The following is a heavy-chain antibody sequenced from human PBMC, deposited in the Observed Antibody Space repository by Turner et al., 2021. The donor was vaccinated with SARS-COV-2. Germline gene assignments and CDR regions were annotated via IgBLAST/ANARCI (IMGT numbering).Heavy chain of an antibody. D-gene: IGHD3-22*01. CDR1: GFTFSNYT. CDR3: ARGAYYYDSSVYSGTNWFDH. CDR2: SSSCSSYI. V-gene: IGHV3-21*01. J-gene: IGHJ5*02. Sequence: EVQLVESGGGLVKPWGSLGLSWSASGFTFSNYTMYLVRQAPGKGLEWVAKSSSCSSYIYYADSVKGRFTISRDNAKNSLYLQKNSLRAEDTAVYYCARGAYYYDSSVYSGTNWFDHWGQGTLVTVSS.